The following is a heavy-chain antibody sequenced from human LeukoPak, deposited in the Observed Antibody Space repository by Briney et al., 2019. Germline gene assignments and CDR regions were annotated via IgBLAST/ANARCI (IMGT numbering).Heavy chain of an antibody. Sequence: SETLSLTCTVSGGSIRSSSYYWGWIRQPPGKGLEWIGYIYYGGSTYYNPSLKSRVTMSVDTSKNQFSLKLSSVTAADTAVYYCARRQGMGGFDPWGQGTLVTVSS. CDR1: GGSIRSSSYY. J-gene: IGHJ5*02. CDR3: ARRQGMGGFDP. CDR2: IYYGGST. V-gene: IGHV4-39*07. D-gene: IGHD3-16*01.